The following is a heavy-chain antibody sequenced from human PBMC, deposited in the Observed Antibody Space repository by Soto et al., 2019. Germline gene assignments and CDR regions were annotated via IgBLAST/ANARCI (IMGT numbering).Heavy chain of an antibody. CDR2: IIPIFGSV. D-gene: IGHD4-17*01. CDR3: ARAATVVIFNQGHDYGMDV. Sequence: QVQLVQSGAEVKKSGSSVKVSCKASGGTFSSYAISWVRQAPGQGLEWMGGIIPIFGSVKYAQKFQGRVTITADESTSTAYMELSNLRSDDTAVYFCARAATVVIFNQGHDYGMDVWGQGTKVTVSS. V-gene: IGHV1-69*01. CDR1: GGTFSSYA. J-gene: IGHJ6*02.